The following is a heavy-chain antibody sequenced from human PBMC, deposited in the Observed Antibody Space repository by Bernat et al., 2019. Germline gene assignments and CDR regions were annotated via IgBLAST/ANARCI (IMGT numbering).Heavy chain of an antibody. V-gene: IGHV3-73*01. Sequence: EVQLVESGGGLVQPGGSLKLSCAASGFTFSGSAMHWVRQASGKGLEWVGRIRSKANSYATAYAASVKGRFTISRDDSKTTAYLQMNRLKTEDTAVYYCTGVSLYYFDYWGQGTLVTVSS. CDR1: GFTFSGSA. J-gene: IGHJ4*02. CDR2: IRSKANSYAT. D-gene: IGHD2-8*01. CDR3: TGVSLYYFDY.